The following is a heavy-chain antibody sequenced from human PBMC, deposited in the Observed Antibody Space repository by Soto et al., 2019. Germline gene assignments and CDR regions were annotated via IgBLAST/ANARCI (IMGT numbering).Heavy chain of an antibody. CDR1: GGSISSGDYY. CDR3: ARYSGYEGLRFDP. CDR2: IYYSGST. D-gene: IGHD5-12*01. J-gene: IGHJ5*02. V-gene: IGHV4-30-4*01. Sequence: QVQLQESGPGLVKPSQTLSLTCTVSGGSISSGDYYWSWIRQPPGKGLEWIGYIYYSGSTYYNPSLKSRVNISVDTSKNQFSLELSSVTAVDTAVYYCARYSGYEGLRFDPWGQGTLVTASS.